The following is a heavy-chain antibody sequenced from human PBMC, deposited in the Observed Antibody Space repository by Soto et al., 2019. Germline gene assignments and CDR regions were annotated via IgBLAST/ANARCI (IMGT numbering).Heavy chain of an antibody. J-gene: IGHJ2*01. CDR1: GLTFSSYD. V-gene: IGHV3-13*01. D-gene: IGHD5-12*01. CDR2: IGTAGDT. Sequence: PGGSLRLSCAASGLTFSSYDMHWVRQATGKGLEWVSAIGTAGDTYYPGSVKGRFTISRENAKNSLYLQMNSLRAEDTAVYYCARALRERWLQYWYFDLWGRGTLVTVSS. CDR3: ARALRERWLQYWYFDL.